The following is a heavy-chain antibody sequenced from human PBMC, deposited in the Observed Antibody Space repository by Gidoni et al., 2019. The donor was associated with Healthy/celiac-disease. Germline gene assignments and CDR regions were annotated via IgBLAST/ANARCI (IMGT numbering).Heavy chain of an antibody. CDR2: ISGSGGST. V-gene: IGHV3-23*01. CDR1: GFTFSSYA. D-gene: IGHD3-22*01. Sequence: EVQLLESGGGLVQPGGSLRLSCAASGFTFSSYAMSWFRQAPGKGLEWVSAISGSGGSTYYADSVKGRFTISRDNSKNTLYLQMNSLRAEDTAVYYCAKPGDDSSGYPYFDYWGQGTLVTVSS. J-gene: IGHJ4*02. CDR3: AKPGDDSSGYPYFDY.